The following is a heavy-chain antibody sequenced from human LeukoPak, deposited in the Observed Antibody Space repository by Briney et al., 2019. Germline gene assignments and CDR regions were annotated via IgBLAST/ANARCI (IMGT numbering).Heavy chain of an antibody. D-gene: IGHD2-21*02. Sequence: GGSLRLSCAASGFTFSTYWMHWVRHAPGKGLVWVSHINSDGSSTNYADSVKGRFTISRDNAKNTLYLQMNSLRAEDTAVYYCAGPMTEIDYWGQGTLVTVSS. V-gene: IGHV3-74*01. CDR1: GFTFSTYW. CDR2: INSDGSST. J-gene: IGHJ4*02. CDR3: AGPMTEIDY.